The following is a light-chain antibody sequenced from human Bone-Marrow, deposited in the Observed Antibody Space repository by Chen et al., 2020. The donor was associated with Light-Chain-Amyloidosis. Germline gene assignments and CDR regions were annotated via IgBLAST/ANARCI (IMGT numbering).Light chain of an antibody. J-gene: IGLJ2*01. V-gene: IGLV2-14*01. Sequence: SPLTQPASVSGAPGQSITISCTGPSSAIGGYNHFSWYQQHPGTVPKLLIYEISNRPSGVPVRFSASKSGNTASLTIAGLQAEDEADYYCSSYSSGSTFVIFGGGTKLTVL. CDR3: SSYSSGSTFVI. CDR2: EIS. CDR1: SSAIGGYNH.